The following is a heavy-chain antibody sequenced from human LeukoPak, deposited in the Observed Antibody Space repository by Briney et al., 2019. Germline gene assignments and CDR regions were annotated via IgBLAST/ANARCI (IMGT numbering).Heavy chain of an antibody. CDR1: AFTFGRYW. CDR3: ARVGAGGGNYFRSYYDR. CDR2: IKEDGSEK. Sequence: GGSLRLSCAASAFTFGRYWMGGFRQAARRDLEWVANIKEDGSEKNYVDSVKGRFSISRDNAENSLYLQMNSLRVEDTAMYYCARVGAGGGNYFRSYYDRWGQGTLVTVSS. D-gene: IGHD2/OR15-2a*01. V-gene: IGHV3-7*01. J-gene: IGHJ4*02.